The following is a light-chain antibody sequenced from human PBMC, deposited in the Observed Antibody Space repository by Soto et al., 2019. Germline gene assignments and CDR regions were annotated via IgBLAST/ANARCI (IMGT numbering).Light chain of an antibody. CDR3: CSYAGSYSYV. J-gene: IGLJ1*01. CDR2: GVS. Sequence: QSALTQPRSVSGSPGQSVTISCTGTSSDVGGYNYVSWYQQHPGEAPKLMIYGVSKRPSGVPDRFSGSKSGNRASLTISGLQAEDEADYYCCSYAGSYSYVLGTGTKVTVL. CDR1: SSDVGGYNY. V-gene: IGLV2-11*01.